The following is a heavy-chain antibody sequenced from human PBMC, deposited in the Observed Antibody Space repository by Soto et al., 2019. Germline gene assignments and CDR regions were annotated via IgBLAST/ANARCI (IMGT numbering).Heavy chain of an antibody. J-gene: IGHJ5*02. CDR2: IVPMFGTA. CDR1: GATFGNTA. CDR3: ARDGDPGSAFWSGPLGGGRFDP. D-gene: IGHD3-3*01. Sequence: QVQLVQSGAEVKKPGSSVNVSCKTSGATFGNTAVTWVRQAPGQGLEWMGGIVPMFGTANYAQKFQGRVTVTAAESTNTAYMELSSLRSDDTAVYYCARDGDPGSAFWSGPLGGGRFDPWGQGTLVTVSS. V-gene: IGHV1-69*12.